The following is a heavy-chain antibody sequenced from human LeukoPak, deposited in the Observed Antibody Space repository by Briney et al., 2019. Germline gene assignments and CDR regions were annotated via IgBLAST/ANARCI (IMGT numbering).Heavy chain of an antibody. J-gene: IGHJ1*01. CDR3: ARQFSAAAPYFQH. CDR2: INHSGST. CDR1: GGSFSGYY. D-gene: IGHD6-13*01. Sequence: PSETLSLTCAVYGGSFSGYYWSWIRQPPGKGLEWIGEINHSGSTNYNPSLKSRVTISVDTSKNQFSLKLSSVTAADTAVYYCARQFSAAAPYFQHWGQGTLVTVSS. V-gene: IGHV4-34*01.